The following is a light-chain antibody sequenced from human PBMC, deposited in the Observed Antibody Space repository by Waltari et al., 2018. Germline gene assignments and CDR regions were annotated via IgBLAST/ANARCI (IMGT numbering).Light chain of an antibody. Sequence: EIVLTQSPATLSLSPGETTTLSCRASQSVSSYLAWYQHKPGQAPRLLSYDASNRATGIPARFSGSGSGTDFTLTISSLEPEDFAVYYCQQHSNLITFGQGTRLEIK. J-gene: IGKJ5*01. CDR1: QSVSSY. CDR3: QQHSNLIT. V-gene: IGKV3-11*01. CDR2: DAS.